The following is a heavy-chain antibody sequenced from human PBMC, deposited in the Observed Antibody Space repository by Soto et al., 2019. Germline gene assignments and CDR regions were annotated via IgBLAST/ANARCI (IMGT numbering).Heavy chain of an antibody. CDR1: GFTFSSYA. D-gene: IGHD5-12*01. J-gene: IGHJ4*02. CDR2: ITGSAGST. V-gene: IGHV3-23*01. CDR3: AKDRNRWLRFDLGY. Sequence: EVQLLESGGGLVQPGGSLRLSCAASGFTFSSYAMSWFRQAPGKGLEWVSSITGSAGSTYYADSVKGRFTISRDNSKNTLYLQMNSLRAEDTAVYYCAKDRNRWLRFDLGYWGQGTLVTVSS.